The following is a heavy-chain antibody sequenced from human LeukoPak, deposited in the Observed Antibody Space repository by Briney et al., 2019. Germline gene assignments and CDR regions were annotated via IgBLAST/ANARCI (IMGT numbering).Heavy chain of an antibody. Sequence: GGSLRLSYAASGFTFSSYSMNWVRQAPGKGLEWVSSISSSSSYIYYADSVKGRFTISRDNAKNSLYLQMNSLRAEDTAVYYCAKGKITIFGVVPPKSWFDPWGQGTLVTVSS. D-gene: IGHD3-3*01. CDR3: AKGKITIFGVVPPKSWFDP. CDR2: ISSSSSYI. J-gene: IGHJ5*02. V-gene: IGHV3-21*01. CDR1: GFTFSSYS.